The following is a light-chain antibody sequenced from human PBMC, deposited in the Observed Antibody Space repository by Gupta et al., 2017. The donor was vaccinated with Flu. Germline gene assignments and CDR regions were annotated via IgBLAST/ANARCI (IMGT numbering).Light chain of an antibody. V-gene: IGLV1-44*01. CDR2: GDT. J-gene: IGLJ3*02. CDR3: AAWDDSLKGGV. CDR1: SSNIGSST. Sequence: QSILTQPPSASGTPGQRVTISCSGSSSNIGSSTVNWYKQLPQTAPTLLIYGDTQRPSGVPGRFSGSKSGTSASLAISGLQSEDEADYCCAAWDDSLKGGVFGGGIKLTV.